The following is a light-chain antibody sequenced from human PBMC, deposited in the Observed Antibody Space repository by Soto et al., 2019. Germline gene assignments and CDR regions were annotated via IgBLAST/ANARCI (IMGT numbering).Light chain of an antibody. V-gene: IGKV2-28*01. CDR3: MQALQTPYT. Sequence: DIVMTQSPLSLPVTPGEPACISCRSSQSLLHSNGYTYLDWYLQKPGQSPQLLIYLGSNRASGVPDRFSGSGSGTDFTLKISRVEAEDVGVYYCMQALQTPYTFGQGTKLEIK. CDR1: QSLLHSNGYTY. J-gene: IGKJ2*01. CDR2: LGS.